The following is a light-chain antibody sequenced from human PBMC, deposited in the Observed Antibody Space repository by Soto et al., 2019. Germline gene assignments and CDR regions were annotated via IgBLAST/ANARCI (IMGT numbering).Light chain of an antibody. CDR3: SSYTSSSPLV. J-gene: IGLJ2*01. V-gene: IGLV2-14*01. Sequence: QSALTQPASVSGSPGQSITISCTGTSSDVGGSNYVSWYQQHPGKAPKVLIYEVSNRPSGVSNRFSGSKSGNTASLTISGLQAEDEGDYYCSSYTSSSPLVFRGGTKLTVL. CDR1: SSDVGGSNY. CDR2: EVS.